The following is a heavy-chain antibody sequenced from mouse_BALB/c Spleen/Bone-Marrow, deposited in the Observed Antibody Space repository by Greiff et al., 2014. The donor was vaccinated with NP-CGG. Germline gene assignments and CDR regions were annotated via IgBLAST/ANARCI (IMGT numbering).Heavy chain of an antibody. J-gene: IGHJ4*01. CDR1: GFTFNTNA. V-gene: IGHV10S3*01. CDR3: VRESGSMDY. Sequence: EVQRVESGGGLVQPKGSLKLSCAASGFTFNTNAMNWVRQAPGKGLEWVARIRSKSNNYATYYADSVKDRFTISRDDSQSMLYLQMNNLKTEDTAMYYCVRESGSMDYWGQGTSVTVSS. CDR2: IRSKSNNYAT. D-gene: IGHD3-1*01.